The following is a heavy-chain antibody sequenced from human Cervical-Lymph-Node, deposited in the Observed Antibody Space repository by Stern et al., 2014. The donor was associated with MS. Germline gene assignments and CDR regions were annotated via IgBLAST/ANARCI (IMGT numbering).Heavy chain of an antibody. D-gene: IGHD6-19*01. Sequence: VQLEESGAEVQKPGASVQVSCKASGYTFTAYYIHWVRQAPGQGLEWMGRINPHGGDTNYAQRFQGRVTMTRDTSITTAYMELSGLTSDDTAVYYCARTGGIAMAVWGQGTLVTVSS. J-gene: IGHJ4*02. CDR1: GYTFTAYY. CDR2: INPHGGDT. CDR3: ARTGGIAMAV. V-gene: IGHV1-2*06.